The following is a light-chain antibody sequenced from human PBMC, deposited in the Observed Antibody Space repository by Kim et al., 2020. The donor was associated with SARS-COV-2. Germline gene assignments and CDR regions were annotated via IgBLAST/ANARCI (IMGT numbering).Light chain of an antibody. J-gene: IGLJ3*02. Sequence: QSVLTQPPSASGTPGQRVTISCSGSSSNIEKNYVYWYQQVPGTAPKVLIYGNNQRPSGVPDRFSGSKSGTSASLAISGLRSEDEADYYCAAWDDILSGRVFGGGTQLTVL. V-gene: IGLV1-47*01. CDR1: SSNIEKNY. CDR2: GNN. CDR3: AAWDDILSGRV.